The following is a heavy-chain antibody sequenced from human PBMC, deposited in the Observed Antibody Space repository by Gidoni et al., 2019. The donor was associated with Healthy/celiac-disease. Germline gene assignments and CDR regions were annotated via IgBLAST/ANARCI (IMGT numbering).Heavy chain of an antibody. V-gene: IGHV3-21*01. D-gene: IGHD2-2*02. CDR1: GFTFSSYS. J-gene: IGHJ6*02. CDR3: ARAGYCSSTSCYRPYYYYYYGMDV. Sequence: EVQLVESGGGLVKPGGSLRLSCAASGFTFSSYSMNWVRQAPGKGLEWVSSISSSSSYIYYADSVKGRFTISRDNAKNSLYLQMNSLRAEDTAVYYCARAGYCSSTSCYRPYYYYYYGMDVWGQGTTVTVSS. CDR2: ISSSSSYI.